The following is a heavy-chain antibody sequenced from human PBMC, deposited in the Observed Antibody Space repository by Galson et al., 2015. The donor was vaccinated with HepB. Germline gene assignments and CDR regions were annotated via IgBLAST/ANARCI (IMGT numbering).Heavy chain of an antibody. CDR3: SHDSGSLLDY. Sequence: PALGKPTQTHTLSGTFSGFSLNTSGGGVGWIRQPPGKALGWRELIYGDDDKRYSPSLKSRLTITKDTSKNQVILTLTTMDPVVTSSYYCSHDSGSLLDYWGQGTLVTVSS. D-gene: IGHD1-26*01. CDR2: IYGDDDK. J-gene: IGHJ4*02. V-gene: IGHV2-5*02. CDR1: GFSLNTSGGG.